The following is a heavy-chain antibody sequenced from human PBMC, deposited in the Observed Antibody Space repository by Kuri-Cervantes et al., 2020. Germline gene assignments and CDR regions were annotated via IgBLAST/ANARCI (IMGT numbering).Heavy chain of an antibody. V-gene: IGHV3-23*01. D-gene: IGHD6-13*01. CDR3: AKDQFRGIAAAGNWFDP. CDR2: ISGSGGST. J-gene: IGHJ5*02. Sequence: GGSLRLSCAASGFTFSSYAMSWVRQAPGKGLEWVSAISGSGGSTYYADSVKGRFTISRDNSKNTLYLQMNSLRAEDTAVYYCAKDQFRGIAAAGNWFDPWGQGTLVTVSS. CDR1: GFTFSSYA.